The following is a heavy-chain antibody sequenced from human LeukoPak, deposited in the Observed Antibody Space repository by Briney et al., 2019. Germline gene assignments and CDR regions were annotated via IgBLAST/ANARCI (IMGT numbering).Heavy chain of an antibody. J-gene: IGHJ4*02. CDR2: ISSDGSTK. V-gene: IGHV3-30-3*01. Sequence: PGGSLILSCAASGFTFSYYTMHWVRQAPGKGLEWVAVISSDGSTKYYADSVRGRFTISRDNSKNTLYLQMNSLRAEDTAVYYCARDGGYDFWSGYYQNYWGQGTLVTVSS. CDR1: GFTFSYYT. CDR3: ARDGGYDFWSGYYQNY. D-gene: IGHD3-3*01.